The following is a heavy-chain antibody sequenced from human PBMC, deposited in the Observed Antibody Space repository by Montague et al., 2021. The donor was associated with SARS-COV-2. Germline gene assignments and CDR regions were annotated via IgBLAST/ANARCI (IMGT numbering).Heavy chain of an antibody. D-gene: IGHD5-12*01. J-gene: IGHJ2*01. V-gene: IGHV4-59*01. CDR3: AGDRGRFWHFDL. CDR1: GGSISSYY. Sequence: SETLSLTCTVSGGSISSYYWNWIRQPPGKGLEWIGNIYYSGSTKXNPSFKSRVTMLVDTSKRQMSLRLNSVTAADTAVYYCAGDRGRFWHFDLWGRGTLVTVS. CDR2: IYYSGST.